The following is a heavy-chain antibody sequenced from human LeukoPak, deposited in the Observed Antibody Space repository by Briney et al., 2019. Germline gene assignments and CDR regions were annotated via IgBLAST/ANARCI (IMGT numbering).Heavy chain of an antibody. CDR3: ARHKVGATSHPFDF. D-gene: IGHD1-26*01. CDR2: IYYSGST. V-gene: IGHV4-39*01. J-gene: IGHJ4*02. CDR1: GGSISSSSYY. Sequence: ASETLSLTCTVSGGSISSSSYYWGWIRQPPGKGLEWIGSIYYSGSTYYNPSLKSRVTISVDTSKNQFSLKLSSVTAADTAVYYCARHKVGATSHPFDFWGQGTLVTVSS.